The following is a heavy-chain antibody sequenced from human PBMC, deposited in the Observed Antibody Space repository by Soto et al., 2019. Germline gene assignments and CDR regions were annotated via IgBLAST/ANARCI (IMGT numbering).Heavy chain of an antibody. D-gene: IGHD3-10*01. J-gene: IGHJ4*02. CDR2: IDASGGST. CDR1: GYTFTDYY. CDR3: GRDTRGSGSRFDY. V-gene: IGHV1-46*03. Sequence: QVQLVQSGAEVKKPGASGKVSCKASGYTFTDYYMHWVRQAPGQGLEWMGIIDASGGSTTYAQKFQGRVTMTRDTSTSTVYIELSRLRSEDTAVYYCGRDTRGSGSRFDYWGQGTLVTVSS.